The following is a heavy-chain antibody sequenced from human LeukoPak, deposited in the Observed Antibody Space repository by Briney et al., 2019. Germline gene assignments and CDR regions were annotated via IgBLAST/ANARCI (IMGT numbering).Heavy chain of an antibody. D-gene: IGHD4-17*01. Sequence: GASVKVSCKASGYTFTGYYMHWVRQAPGQGLEWMGWINPNSGGTNYAQKFQGGVTMTRDTSISTAYMELSRLRSDDTAVYYCARTFADYGDYGGYFDYWGQGTLVTVSS. CDR1: GYTFTGYY. CDR3: ARTFADYGDYGGYFDY. CDR2: INPNSGGT. J-gene: IGHJ4*02. V-gene: IGHV1-2*02.